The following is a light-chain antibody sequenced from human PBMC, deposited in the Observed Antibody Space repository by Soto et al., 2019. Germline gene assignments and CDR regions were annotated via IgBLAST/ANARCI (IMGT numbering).Light chain of an antibody. CDR1: HTLSSW. V-gene: IGKV1-5*03. J-gene: IGKJ1*01. CDR3: QHYNSYSEA. Sequence: DIHMTQSPSTLSGSVGDRVTITCRASHTLSSWLAWYQQKPGKAPKRLIYKASTLKSGVPSRFSGSGSGTEFTLTIISLQPDDFATYYCQHYNSYSEAFGQGTKVEIK. CDR2: KAS.